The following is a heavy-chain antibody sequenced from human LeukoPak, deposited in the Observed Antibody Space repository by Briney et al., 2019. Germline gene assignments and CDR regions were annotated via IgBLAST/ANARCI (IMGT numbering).Heavy chain of an antibody. CDR3: ARDEVGEGCSGGSCFMNY. CDR1: GYTFTGYY. CDR2: TNPNSGGT. Sequence: ASVKVSCKASGYTFTGYYMHWVRQAPGQGLEWMGWTNPNSGGTNYAQKFQGRVTMTRDTSISTAYMELSRLRSDDTAVYYCARDEVGEGCSGGSCFMNYWGQGTLVTVSS. V-gene: IGHV1-2*02. D-gene: IGHD2-15*01. J-gene: IGHJ4*02.